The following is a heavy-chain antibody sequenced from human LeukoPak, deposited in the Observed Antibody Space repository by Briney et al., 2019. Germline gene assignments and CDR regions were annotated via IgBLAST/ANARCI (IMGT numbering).Heavy chain of an antibody. CDR2: IWYDGSNK. CDR3: ARDGNFDILTGYSDY. V-gene: IGHV3-33*01. D-gene: IGHD3-9*01. CDR1: GFTFSSYG. Sequence: GGSLRLSCAASGFTFSSYGMHWVRQALGKGLEWVAVIWYDGSNKYYADSVKGRFTISRDNSKNTLYLQMNSLRAEDTAVYYCARDGNFDILTGYSDYWGQGTLVTVSS. J-gene: IGHJ4*02.